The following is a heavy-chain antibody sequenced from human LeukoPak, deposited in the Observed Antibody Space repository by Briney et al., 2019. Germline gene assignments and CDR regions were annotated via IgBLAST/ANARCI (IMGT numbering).Heavy chain of an antibody. CDR2: ISSSSSSYI. V-gene: IGHV3-21*01. CDR1: GFTFSSYS. J-gene: IGHJ4*02. D-gene: IGHD3-22*01. Sequence: GGSLRLSCAASGFTFSSYSMNWVRQAPGKGLEWVSSISSSSSSYIYYADSVKGRFTISRDNAKNSLYLQMNSLRAEDTAVYYCARDSLTMIVGRQKRGLDYWGQGTLVTVSS. CDR3: ARDSLTMIVGRQKRGLDY.